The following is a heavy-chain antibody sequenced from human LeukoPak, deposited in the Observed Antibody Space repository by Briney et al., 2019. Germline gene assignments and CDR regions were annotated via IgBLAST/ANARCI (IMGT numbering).Heavy chain of an antibody. J-gene: IGHJ4*02. CDR2: IYWGDDK. CDR3: AHRGYGDYNEYYFDY. D-gene: IGHD4-17*01. Sequence: ESGPTLVNPTQTLTLTCTFSGFSLSTSGVGVGWIRQPPVKALEWLALIYWGDDKRYSPSLKSRLTITKDTSKNQVVLTMTNMDPVDTATYYCAHRGYGDYNEYYFDYWGQGTLVTVSS. V-gene: IGHV2-5*02. CDR1: GFSLSTSGVG.